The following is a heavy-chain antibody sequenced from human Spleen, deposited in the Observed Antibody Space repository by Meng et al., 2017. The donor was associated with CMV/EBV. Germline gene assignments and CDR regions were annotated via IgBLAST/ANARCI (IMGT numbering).Heavy chain of an antibody. D-gene: IGHD3-3*01. V-gene: IGHV2-5*01. Sequence: TFAGFSLTTNGGGVGWIRQPPGKALEWLAVIYWNDDKRYSPSLKSRLTITEDTSKNQVVLTMTNMDPVDTATYYCTRHDFWSRYHDSWGQGTLVTVSS. CDR2: IYWNDDK. CDR1: GFSLTTNGGG. J-gene: IGHJ4*02. CDR3: TRHDFWSRYHDS.